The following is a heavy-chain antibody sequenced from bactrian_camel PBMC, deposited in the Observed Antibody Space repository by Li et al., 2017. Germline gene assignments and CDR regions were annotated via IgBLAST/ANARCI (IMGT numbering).Heavy chain of an antibody. CDR1: GPISSRNC. J-gene: IGHJ6*01. Sequence: QLVESGGGSVQAGGSLRLSCATSGPISSRNCLGWFRQVPGKEREVVATIYRVLLVPNYADSVKGRFTISLDNAKNTVYLQMDTLKPEDTGMYYCAAGPAAWDGEWVCRTGDFRYWGTGTQVTVS. D-gene: IGHD3*01. CDR2: IYRVLLVP. CDR3: AAGPAAWDGEWVCRTGDFRY. V-gene: IGHV3S53*01.